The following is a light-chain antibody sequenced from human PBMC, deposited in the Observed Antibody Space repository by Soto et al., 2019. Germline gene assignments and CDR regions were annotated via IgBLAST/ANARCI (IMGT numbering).Light chain of an antibody. CDR2: DAS. Sequence: IVLTQSPGTLSLSPGERATLSCRASQSGSRTYLAWYQQKPGQAPRLLIYDASRRATGIPDRFSGSGSGTDFTLTISRLEPEDFAVYYCQQYGNSPRTFGQGTQVEIK. CDR1: QSGSRTY. CDR3: QQYGNSPRT. J-gene: IGKJ1*01. V-gene: IGKV3-20*01.